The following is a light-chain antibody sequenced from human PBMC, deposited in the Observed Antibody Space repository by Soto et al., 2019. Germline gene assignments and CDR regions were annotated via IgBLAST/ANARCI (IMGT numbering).Light chain of an antibody. CDR3: AAWDDSLSGVV. CDR1: SSNIGKNY. V-gene: IGLV1-47*01. CDR2: RND. J-gene: IGLJ2*01. Sequence: QSVLTQPPSASGTPGQRVTISCSGSSSNIGKNYVCWYQHLPGTAPKLLIYRNDQRPSGVPDRFSGSKSGTSASLAISGLRSEDEADYYCAAWDDSLSGVVFGGGTQLTFL.